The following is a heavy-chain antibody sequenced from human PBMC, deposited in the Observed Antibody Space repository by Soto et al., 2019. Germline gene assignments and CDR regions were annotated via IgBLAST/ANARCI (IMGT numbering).Heavy chain of an antibody. Sequence: HVQLVESGGGLVKPGGSLRLSCAASGFPFSDYFMNWIRQAPGKGLEWVSYISSTSIYTNYADSVKGRFTISRDNAKNSLYLQMNSLRPEDTAVYYCVRDISPNNFASGSYPCWGQGILVTVSS. D-gene: IGHD3-10*01. CDR1: GFPFSDYF. V-gene: IGHV3-11*06. CDR2: ISSTSIYT. CDR3: VRDISPNNFASGSYPC. J-gene: IGHJ4*02.